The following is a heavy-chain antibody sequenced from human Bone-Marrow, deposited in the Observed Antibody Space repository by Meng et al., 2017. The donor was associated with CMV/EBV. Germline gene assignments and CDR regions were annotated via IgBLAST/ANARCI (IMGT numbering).Heavy chain of an antibody. V-gene: IGHV4-59*01. CDR3: AREGRGYSAYDPLEY. D-gene: IGHD5-12*01. J-gene: IGHJ4*02. CDR2: IHYSGRT. Sequence: SETLSLTCTVSNGSISSYYWSWIRQPPGKRLEWIGFIHYSGRTNYNPSVKSRVTMSVDTSKNQFTLKLNSVTAADTAVYYCAREGRGYSAYDPLEYWGQGTLVTVSS. CDR1: NGSISSYY.